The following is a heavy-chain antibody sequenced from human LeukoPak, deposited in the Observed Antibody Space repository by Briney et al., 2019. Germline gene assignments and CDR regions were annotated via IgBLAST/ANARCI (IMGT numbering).Heavy chain of an antibody. V-gene: IGHV3-21*01. D-gene: IGHD4-17*01. Sequence: GGSLRLSCAASGFTFSSYSMNWVRQAPGKGLEWVSSISSSSSYIYYADSVKGRFTISRGNAKNSLYLQMNSLRAEDTAVYYCARDIGNGDYVDAFDIWGQGTMVTVSS. J-gene: IGHJ3*02. CDR2: ISSSSSYI. CDR3: ARDIGNGDYVDAFDI. CDR1: GFTFSSYS.